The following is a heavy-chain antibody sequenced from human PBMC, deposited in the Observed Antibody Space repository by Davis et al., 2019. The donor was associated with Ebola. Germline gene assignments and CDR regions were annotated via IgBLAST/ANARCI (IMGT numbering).Heavy chain of an antibody. J-gene: IGHJ3*02. CDR2: VHSTGTT. CDR1: GDSISSHY. V-gene: IGHV4-59*11. Sequence: PSETLSLTCTVSGDSISSHYWIWIRQPPGKGLEWIGYVHSTGTTDYNPSLQSRVTMSRDTSKNQFSLKLTSVTPADTAIYYCTRGRSRNFNLFDIWGQGTMVTVSS. CDR3: TRGRSRNFNLFDI. D-gene: IGHD1-14*01.